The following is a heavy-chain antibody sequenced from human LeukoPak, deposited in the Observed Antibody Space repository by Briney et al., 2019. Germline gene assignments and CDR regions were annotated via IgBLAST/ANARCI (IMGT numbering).Heavy chain of an antibody. V-gene: IGHV3-30-3*01. Sequence: GGSLRLSCAASGFTFSSYAMHWVRQAPGKGLEWVAVISYDGNNKHYVDSVKGRFTISRDNSKNTVYLQMNSLRAEDTAVYYCARDLSSGYSGNYGALEYWGQGTLVIVSS. CDR2: ISYDGNNK. CDR1: GFTFSSYA. CDR3: ARDLSSGYSGNYGALEY. D-gene: IGHD1-26*01. J-gene: IGHJ4*02.